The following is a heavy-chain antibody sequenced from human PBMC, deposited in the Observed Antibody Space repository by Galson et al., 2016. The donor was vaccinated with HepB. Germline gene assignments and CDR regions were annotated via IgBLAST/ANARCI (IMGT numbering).Heavy chain of an antibody. Sequence: SLRLSCAASGFTFSSYGMNWVRQAPGKGLEWVAVISYDGSKKYYADSAKGRFTISRDNSKNTLYLQMNSLRAEDTAVYYCAKNDILPGYSAFAYWGQGTLFTVSS. V-gene: IGHV3-30*18. CDR2: ISYDGSKK. J-gene: IGHJ4*02. D-gene: IGHD3-9*01. CDR3: AKNDILPGYSAFAY. CDR1: GFTFSSYG.